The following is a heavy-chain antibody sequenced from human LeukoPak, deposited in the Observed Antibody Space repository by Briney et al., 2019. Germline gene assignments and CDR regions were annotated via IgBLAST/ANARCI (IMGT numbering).Heavy chain of an antibody. D-gene: IGHD2-2*01. CDR3: ARTPGYCSSTSCATYYMDV. CDR2: MNPNNGHT. Sequence: ASVKVSCKASGYTFMSDAINWVRQAPGQGLEWMGWMNPNNGHTGYAQKFQGRVTMTRDTPISPAYMELSSLRSEDTAVYYCARTPGYCSSTSCATYYMDVWGKGTTVTVSS. J-gene: IGHJ6*03. V-gene: IGHV1-8*01. CDR1: GYTFMSDA.